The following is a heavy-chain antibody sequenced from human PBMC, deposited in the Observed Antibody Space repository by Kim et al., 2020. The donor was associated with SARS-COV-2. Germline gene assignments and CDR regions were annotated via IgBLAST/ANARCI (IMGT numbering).Heavy chain of an antibody. Sequence: GGSLRLSCAASGFTFSSYSMNWVRQAPGKGLEWVSAISSSSSYIYYADSVKGRFTISRDNAKNSLYLQMNSLRAEDTAVYYCARPFYYDSHATTNDAFDIWGPGTLVTASS. J-gene: IGHJ3*02. CDR1: GFTFSSYS. D-gene: IGHD3-22*01. CDR2: ISSSSSYI. V-gene: IGHV3-21*01. CDR3: ARPFYYDSHATTNDAFDI.